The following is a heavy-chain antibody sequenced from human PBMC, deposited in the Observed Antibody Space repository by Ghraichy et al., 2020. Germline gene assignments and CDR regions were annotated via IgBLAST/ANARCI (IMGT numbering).Heavy chain of an antibody. CDR2: MSGSGGSI. V-gene: IGHV3-23*01. D-gene: IGHD6-19*01. CDR3: AKGSSSGWYVGVDY. J-gene: IGHJ4*02. Sequence: GGSLRLSCAASGFTFSSYALSWVRQAPGKGLEWVSAMSGSGGSIYYADSVKGRFTISRDNSKSTLYLQMNSLRAEDTAVYYCAKGSSSGWYVGVDYWGQGSLVTLSS. CDR1: GFTFSSYA.